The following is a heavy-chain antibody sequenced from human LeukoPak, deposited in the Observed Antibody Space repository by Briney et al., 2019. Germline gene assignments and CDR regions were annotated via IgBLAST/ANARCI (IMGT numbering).Heavy chain of an antibody. D-gene: IGHD2-8*01. J-gene: IGHJ4*02. CDR3: ARDLCTNATCPLFDY. Sequence: GASVKVSCKASGYTFTSYGMRWLRQAPGQGLEWMGWISAYDSNTDYAQKFQGRVSMTTDTSTSTAYMELRSLRSDDTAVYYCARDLCTNATCPLFDYWGQGTLVTVSS. CDR1: GYTFTSYG. V-gene: IGHV1-18*04. CDR2: ISAYDSNT.